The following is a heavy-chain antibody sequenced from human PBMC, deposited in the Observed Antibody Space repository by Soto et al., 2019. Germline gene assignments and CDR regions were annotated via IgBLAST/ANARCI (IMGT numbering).Heavy chain of an antibody. V-gene: IGHV3-64*01. CDR1: GFTLSGYA. J-gene: IGHJ6*03. D-gene: IGHD6-6*01. CDR2: ISSNGVGT. Sequence: EVQLAESGGGLAQPGGSLRLSCAASGFTLSGYAMDWVRQAPGKGLEYVSGISSNGVGTYYANSVQGRFTISRDNSKNTLYLQMGSLRPEDMAVYYCARRSRPDFYYMDGWGKGTTVTVSS. CDR3: ARRSRPDFYYMDG.